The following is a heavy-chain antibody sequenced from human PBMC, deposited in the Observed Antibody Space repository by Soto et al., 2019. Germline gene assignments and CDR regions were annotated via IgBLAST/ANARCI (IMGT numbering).Heavy chain of an antibody. V-gene: IGHV3-21*01. D-gene: IGHD3-3*01. CDR2: ISTTSSNI. CDR3: ARIRFLEWPASYYMDV. CDR1: GFTFSSYA. Sequence: GGSLRLSCAASGFTFSSYAMNWVRQAAGKGLEWVSSISTTSSNIYYADSVRGRFSISRDNAKSSLFLQMNSLRAEDTAVYFCARIRFLEWPASYYMDVWGKGTTATVAS. J-gene: IGHJ6*03.